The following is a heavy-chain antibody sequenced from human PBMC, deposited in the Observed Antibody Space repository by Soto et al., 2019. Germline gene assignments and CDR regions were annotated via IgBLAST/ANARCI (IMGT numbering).Heavy chain of an antibody. CDR3: ARADSSGYSYFDY. D-gene: IGHD3-22*01. CDR2: IYYSGST. Sequence: QVQLQESGPGLVKPSQTLSLTCTVSGGSISSGDYYWSWIRQPPGTGLEWLGYIYYSGSTYYNQSLESRVTIAVDTSKNQFSRKLSSVTAADAAVYYCARADSSGYSYFDYWGQGSLVTVSS. V-gene: IGHV4-30-4*01. J-gene: IGHJ4*02. CDR1: GGSISSGDYY.